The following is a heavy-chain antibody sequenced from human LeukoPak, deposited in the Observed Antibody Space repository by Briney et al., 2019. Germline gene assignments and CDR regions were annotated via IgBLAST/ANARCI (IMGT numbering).Heavy chain of an antibody. Sequence: GGSLRLSCAASGFTFSSYWMSWVRQAPGKGLEWVANIKQDGSEKYYVDSVKGRFTISRDNAKNSLYLQMNSLRAEDTAVYYCARVSYYDSSGYYPADYYYYYMDVWGKGTTVAVSS. J-gene: IGHJ6*03. D-gene: IGHD3-22*01. CDR3: ARVSYYDSSGYYPADYYYYYMDV. CDR2: IKQDGSEK. CDR1: GFTFSSYW. V-gene: IGHV3-7*01.